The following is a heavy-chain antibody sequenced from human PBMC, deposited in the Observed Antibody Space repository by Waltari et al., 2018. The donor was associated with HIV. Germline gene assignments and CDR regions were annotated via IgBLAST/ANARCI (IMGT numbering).Heavy chain of an antibody. V-gene: IGHV1-69*02. J-gene: IGHJ4*02. Sequence: QVQLVQSGAEVKKPGSSVKVSCKASGGTFSSYTISWVRQAPGQGLEWMGRIIPILGIANDAQKFQGRVTITAEKSTSTAYMELSSLRSEDTAVYYCARLGPPTVHYWGQGTLVTVSS. CDR3: ARLGPPTVHY. CDR2: IIPILGIA. CDR1: GGTFSSYT. D-gene: IGHD4-17*01.